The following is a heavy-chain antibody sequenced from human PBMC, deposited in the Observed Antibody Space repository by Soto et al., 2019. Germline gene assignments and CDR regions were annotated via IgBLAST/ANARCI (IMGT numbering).Heavy chain of an antibody. CDR1: GFTFSSYA. V-gene: IGHV3-23*01. D-gene: IGHD6-6*01. Sequence: EVQLLESGGGLVQPGGSLRLSCAASGFTFSSYAMSWVRQAPGKGLEWVSAISGSGGSTYYADSVKGRFTISRDHSKHTLYLQRNSLRAEDTAVYYCAKDLTRAARQGYFDYWGQGTLVTVSS. CDR2: ISGSGGST. J-gene: IGHJ4*02. CDR3: AKDLTRAARQGYFDY.